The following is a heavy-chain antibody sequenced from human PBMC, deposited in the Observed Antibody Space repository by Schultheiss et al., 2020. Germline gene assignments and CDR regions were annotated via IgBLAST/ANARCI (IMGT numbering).Heavy chain of an antibody. CDR3: ARGADAYKTRY. J-gene: IGHJ4*02. CDR1: GGSISSSSYY. Sequence: SETLSLTCTVSGGSISSSSYYWSWIRQPAGKGLEWIGRIYTSGSTNYNPSLKSRVTISVDTSKNQVSLKLNSVTAADTAVYYCARGADAYKTRYWGQGTLVTVSS. V-gene: IGHV4-61*02. CDR2: IYTSGST. D-gene: IGHD5-24*01.